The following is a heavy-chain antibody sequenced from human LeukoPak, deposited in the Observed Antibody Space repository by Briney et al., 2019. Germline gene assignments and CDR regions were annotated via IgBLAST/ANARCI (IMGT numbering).Heavy chain of an antibody. CDR1: GGSITSSTYY. V-gene: IGHV4-39*01. J-gene: IGHJ3*02. Sequence: PETLSLTCTVSGGSITSSTYYWGWIRQPPGKGLEWIAYIYYSGSTYYNPSLKSRVTISVDTSKNQFSLKLSSVTAADTAVCYCARRQMAVDAFDIWGQGTMVTVSS. CDR3: ARRQMAVDAFDI. CDR2: IYYSGST. D-gene: IGHD2-8*01.